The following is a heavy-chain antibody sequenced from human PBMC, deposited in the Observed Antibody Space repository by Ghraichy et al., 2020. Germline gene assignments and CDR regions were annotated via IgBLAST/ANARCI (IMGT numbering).Heavy chain of an antibody. V-gene: IGHV1-8*01. CDR2: MNPNSGNT. CDR3: ARGSTMVRGVSPTGYYGMDV. Sequence: ASVKVSCNTSGYTFSSYDINWVRQATGQGLEWMGWMNPNSGNTGYAQKFQGRVSMTRDTSISTAYMELSSLRSEDTAVYYCARGSTMVRGVSPTGYYGMDVWGQGTTLTVSS. CDR1: GYTFSSYD. D-gene: IGHD3-10*01. J-gene: IGHJ6*02.